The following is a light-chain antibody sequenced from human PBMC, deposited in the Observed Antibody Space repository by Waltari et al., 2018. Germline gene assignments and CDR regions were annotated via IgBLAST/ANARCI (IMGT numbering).Light chain of an antibody. Sequence: QSALTQPASVSGSPGPSITISCPGTSSDVGGYTYASWYQQHPGKAPKLMIYEVNNRPSGVSNRFSGSKSGNTASLTISGLQAEDEADYYCSSYRSSSTPVVFGGGTKLTVL. J-gene: IGLJ2*01. V-gene: IGLV2-14*01. CDR1: SSDVGGYTY. CDR3: SSYRSSSTPVV. CDR2: EVN.